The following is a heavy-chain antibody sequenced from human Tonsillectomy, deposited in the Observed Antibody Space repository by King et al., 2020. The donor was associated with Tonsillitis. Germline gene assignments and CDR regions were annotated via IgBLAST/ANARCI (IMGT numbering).Heavy chain of an antibody. V-gene: IGHV1-8*01. J-gene: IGHJ4*02. CDR2: MNPNSGDT. D-gene: IGHD3-16*01. CDR3: ARKNYVLFDY. Sequence: VQLVESGAAVKKPGASVKVSCKASGYTFTSYDINWVRQATGQGLEWMGWMNPNSGDTVYAQNFQGRVTMTRNTSISTAYMELSSLRSEDTAVYYCARKNYVLFDYWGQGTLVTVSS. CDR1: GYTFTSYD.